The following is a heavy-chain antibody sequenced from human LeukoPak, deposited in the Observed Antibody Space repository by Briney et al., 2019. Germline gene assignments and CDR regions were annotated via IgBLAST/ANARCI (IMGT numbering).Heavy chain of an antibody. J-gene: IGHJ6*03. D-gene: IGHD3-22*01. CDR1: GYRFTNNW. CDR3: ARRVEYYGSSGYYNGLGYMDV. V-gene: IGHV5-51*01. Sequence: GESLKISCKGSGYRFTNNWIGWVRQMPGKGLEWMGIIYPGDSETRYSPSFQGQVTISADKSISTAYLQWSSLKASDTAMYYCARRVEYYGSSGYYNGLGYMDVWGKGTTVTVSS. CDR2: IYPGDSET.